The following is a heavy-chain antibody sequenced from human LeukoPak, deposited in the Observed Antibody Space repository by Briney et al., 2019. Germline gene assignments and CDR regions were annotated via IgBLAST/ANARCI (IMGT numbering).Heavy chain of an antibody. CDR2: ISSSSSTI. CDR1: GFTFSDYY. J-gene: IGHJ4*02. V-gene: IGHV3-11*04. D-gene: IGHD3-9*01. CDR3: ARGPLRYFDGLLD. Sequence: GGSLRLSCAASGFTFSDYYMSWIRQAPGKGLEWVSYISSSSSTIYYADSVKGRFTISRDNAKNSLYLQMDSLRAEDTAVYYCARGPLRYFDGLLDWGQGTLVTVSS.